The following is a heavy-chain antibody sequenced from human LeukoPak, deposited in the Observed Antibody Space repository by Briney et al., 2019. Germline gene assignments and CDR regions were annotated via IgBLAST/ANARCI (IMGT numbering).Heavy chain of an antibody. D-gene: IGHD2-15*01. CDR1: GFTFSSYA. J-gene: IGHJ3*02. CDR3: ARDIEGGAYDI. V-gene: IGHV3-30-3*01. CDR2: ISYDGTNK. Sequence: GGSLRLSCAASGFTFSSYAMHWVRQAPGKGLEWVAVISYDGTNKNYADSVKGRFTISRDNSKNTLYLQMNSLRTEDTAVYYCARDIEGGAYDIWGQGTMVTVSS.